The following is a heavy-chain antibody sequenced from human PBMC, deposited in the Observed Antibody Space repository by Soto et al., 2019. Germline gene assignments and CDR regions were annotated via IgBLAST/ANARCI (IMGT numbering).Heavy chain of an antibody. CDR1: GFSLTTRGVG. D-gene: IGHD3-16*01. CDR2: IYWDDDK. Sequence: QITLKESGPTLVKPTQTLTLPCTFSGFSLTTRGVGVGWIRQPPGKALECLALIYWDDDKRYSPSLQSRLSTTKDTSKNHVVLTMTNVDPVDTATYYCAHIPNYYQYDWFDPWGQGTLVSVSS. V-gene: IGHV2-5*02. CDR3: AHIPNYYQYDWFDP. J-gene: IGHJ5*02.